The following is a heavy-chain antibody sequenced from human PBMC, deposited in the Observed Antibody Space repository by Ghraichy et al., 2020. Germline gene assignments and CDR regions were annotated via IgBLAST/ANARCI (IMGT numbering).Heavy chain of an antibody. D-gene: IGHD6-19*01. CDR1: GGSISSYY. V-gene: IGHV4-4*09. Sequence: SETLSLTCTVSGGSISSYYWSWIRQPPGKGLEWIGYIYTSGSTNYNPSLKSRVTISVDTSKNQFSLKLSSVTAADTAVYYCARTLGPHGWYYNWFDPWGQGTLVTVSS. CDR3: ARTLGPHGWYYNWFDP. J-gene: IGHJ5*02. CDR2: IYTSGST.